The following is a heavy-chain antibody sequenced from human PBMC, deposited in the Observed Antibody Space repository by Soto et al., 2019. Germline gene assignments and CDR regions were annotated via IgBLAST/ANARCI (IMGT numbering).Heavy chain of an antibody. D-gene: IGHD3-10*01. CDR1: GGSISKFY. J-gene: IGHJ5*02. Sequence: SETLSLTCSVSGGSISKFYWSWIRKTAGKGLEWMGRVYATGTTDYNPSLRSRVAMSVDISRKTFSLRLTSVTAADTGMYYCVRDGSKTLRDWFDPWGQGKLVTAPQ. CDR2: VYATGTT. CDR3: VRDGSKTLRDWFDP. V-gene: IGHV4-4*07.